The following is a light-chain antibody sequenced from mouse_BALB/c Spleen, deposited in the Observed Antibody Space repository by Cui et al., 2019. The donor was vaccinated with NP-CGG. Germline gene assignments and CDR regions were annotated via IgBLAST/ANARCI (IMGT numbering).Light chain of an antibody. Sequence: QAVVTQESALTTSPGETVTLTCRSSTGAVTTSNYANWVQEKPDHLFTGLIGGTNNRPPGVPAGFSGSLIGDKAALIITGAQTEDEAIYFCALWYSNHWVFGGGTKLTVL. CDR1: TGAVTTSNY. V-gene: IGLV1*01. J-gene: IGLJ1*01. CDR2: GTN. CDR3: ALWYSNHWV.